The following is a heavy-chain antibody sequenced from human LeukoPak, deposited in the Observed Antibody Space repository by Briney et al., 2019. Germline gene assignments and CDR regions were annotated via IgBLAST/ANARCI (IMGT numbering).Heavy chain of an antibody. CDR1: GFTVSSNY. V-gene: IGHV3-66*01. D-gene: IGHD1-1*01. J-gene: IGHJ6*02. CDR2: IYSGGST. CDR3: ARNLNDYYYGMDV. Sequence: GGSLRLSCAASGFTVSSNYMSWVRQAPGKGLEWVSVIYSGGSTYYADSVKGRFTISRDNSKNTLYLQMNSLRAEDTAVYYCARNLNDYYYGMDVWGQGTTVTVSS.